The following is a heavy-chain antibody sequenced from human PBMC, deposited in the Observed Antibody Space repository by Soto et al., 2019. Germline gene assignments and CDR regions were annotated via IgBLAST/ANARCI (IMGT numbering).Heavy chain of an antibody. CDR3: ARGITIFGVVIIPEYNWFDP. V-gene: IGHV4-34*01. Sequence: PSETLSLTCAVYGGSFSGYYWSWIRQPPGKGLEWIGEINHSGSTNYNPSLKSRVTISVDTSKNQFSLKLSSVTAADTAVYYCARGITIFGVVIIPEYNWFDPWGQGTLVTVSS. CDR2: INHSGST. D-gene: IGHD3-3*01. CDR1: GGSFSGYY. J-gene: IGHJ5*02.